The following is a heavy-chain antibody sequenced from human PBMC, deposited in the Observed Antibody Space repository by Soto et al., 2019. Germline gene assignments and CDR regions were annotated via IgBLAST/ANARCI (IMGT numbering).Heavy chain of an antibody. CDR2: ISSSGNYI. J-gene: IGHJ3*02. Sequence: PGGSLRLSCAASGFSLSNYWRTWVRQAPGKGLEWVSSISSSGNYIYYVDSVKGRFTISRDNAKNSLYLQMNSLRAEDTAVYYCARGFSSGWYGDAFDIWGQGTMVTVSS. D-gene: IGHD6-19*01. CDR1: GFSLSNYW. CDR3: ARGFSSGWYGDAFDI. V-gene: IGHV3-21*01.